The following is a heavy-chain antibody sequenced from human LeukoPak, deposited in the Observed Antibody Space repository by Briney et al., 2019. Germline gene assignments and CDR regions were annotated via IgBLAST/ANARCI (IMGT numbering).Heavy chain of an antibody. CDR2: IIPIFGTA. CDR3: AREREGIAVAGTFFDI. CDR1: GGTFSSYA. D-gene: IGHD6-19*01. V-gene: IGHV1-69*06. J-gene: IGHJ3*02. Sequence: SVKVSCKASGGTFSSYAISWVRQAPGQGLEWMGGIIPIFGTANYAQKFQGRVTITADKSTSTAYMKLSSLRSEDTAVYYCAREREGIAVAGTFFDIWGQGTMVTVSS.